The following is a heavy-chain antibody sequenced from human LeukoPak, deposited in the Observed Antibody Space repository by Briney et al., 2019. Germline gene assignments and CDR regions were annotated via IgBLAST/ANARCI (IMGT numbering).Heavy chain of an antibody. CDR3: ARDGEELLPGAFDI. D-gene: IGHD1-26*01. V-gene: IGHV1-69*13. Sequence: SVKVSCKASGGTFSSYAISWVRQAPGQGLEWMGGIIPIFGTANYAQKFQGRVTITADESTSTAYMELSSLRSEDTAVYYCARDGEELLPGAFDIWGQGTMVTVSS. CDR2: IIPIFGTA. J-gene: IGHJ3*02. CDR1: GGTFSSYA.